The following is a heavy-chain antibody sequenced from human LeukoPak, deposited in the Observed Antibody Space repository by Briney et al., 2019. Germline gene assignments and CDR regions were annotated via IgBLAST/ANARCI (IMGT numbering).Heavy chain of an antibody. D-gene: IGHD4-17*01. Sequence: PGGSLGLSCAASGLSFRSYSMSWVRQAPGKGLEWVANIKRDGTEKYYVGSVEGRFTISRDNAKNSLYLQMNSLRAEDTAVYYCARGPNTDYGRRYYYYMDVWGKGTTVTVSS. CDR3: ARGPNTDYGRRYYYYMDV. V-gene: IGHV3-7*01. CDR2: IKRDGTEK. CDR1: GLSFRSYS. J-gene: IGHJ6*03.